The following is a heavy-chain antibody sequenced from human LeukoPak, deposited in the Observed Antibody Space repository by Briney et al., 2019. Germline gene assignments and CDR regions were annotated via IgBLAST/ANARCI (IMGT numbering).Heavy chain of an antibody. Sequence: GGSLRLSCAASGFTFSSYAMNWVRQAPGKGLEWVAIMSYDGSNKYYADSVKGRFTISRDNSKNTLSLQMNSLRAEDTAVYYCARDAYSSNSGSYFDYWGQGTLVTVSS. D-gene: IGHD6-13*01. CDR3: ARDAYSSNSGSYFDY. J-gene: IGHJ4*02. V-gene: IGHV3-30-3*01. CDR2: MSYDGSNK. CDR1: GFTFSSYA.